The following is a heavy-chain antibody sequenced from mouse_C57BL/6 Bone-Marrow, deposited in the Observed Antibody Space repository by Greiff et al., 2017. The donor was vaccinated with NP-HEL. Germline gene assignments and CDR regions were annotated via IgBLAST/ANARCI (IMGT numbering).Heavy chain of an antibody. CDR2: IDPENGDT. CDR3: TTDDYVDY. V-gene: IGHV14-4*01. J-gene: IGHJ2*01. D-gene: IGHD2-3*01. Sequence: VQLQQSGAELVRPGASVKLSCTASGFNIKDDYMHWVKQRPEQGLEWIGWIDPENGDTEYASKFQGKATITADTSSNTAYLQLSSLTSEDTAVYYCTTDDYVDYRGQGTTLTVSS. CDR1: GFNIKDDY.